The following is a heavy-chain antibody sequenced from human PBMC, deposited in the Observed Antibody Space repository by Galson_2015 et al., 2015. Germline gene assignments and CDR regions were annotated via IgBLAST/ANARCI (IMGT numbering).Heavy chain of an antibody. CDR3: ARVAAPSHYYDSSGYRYFYY. V-gene: IGHV4-61*02. D-gene: IGHD3-22*01. CDR2: IYTSGST. Sequence: IRQPAGKGLEWIGRIYTSGSTNYNPSLKSRVTISVDTSKNQFSLKLSSVTAADTAVYYCARVAAPSHYYDSSGYRYFYYWGQGTLVTVSS. J-gene: IGHJ4*02.